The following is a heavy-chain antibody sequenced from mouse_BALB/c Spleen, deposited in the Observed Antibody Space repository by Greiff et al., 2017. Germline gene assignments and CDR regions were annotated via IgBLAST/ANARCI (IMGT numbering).Heavy chain of an antibody. Sequence: VQLKESGPGLVKPSQSLSLTCTVTGYSITSDYAWNWIRQFPGNKLEWMGYISYSGSTSYNPSLKSRISITRDTSKNQFFLQLNSVTTEDTATYYCARGEDYFDYWGQGTTLTVSS. V-gene: IGHV3-2*02. CDR2: ISYSGST. CDR1: GYSITSDYA. CDR3: ARGEDYFDY. J-gene: IGHJ2*01.